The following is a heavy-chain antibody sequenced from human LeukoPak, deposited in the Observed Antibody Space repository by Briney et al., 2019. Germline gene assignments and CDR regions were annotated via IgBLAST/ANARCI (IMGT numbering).Heavy chain of an antibody. Sequence: ASVTVSCKASGGTFSSYAISWVRQAPGQGLEWMGRINPNSGGTNYAQKFQGRVTMTRDTSISTAYMELSRLRSDDTAVYYCARDESQQLVLDNWFDPWGQGTLVTVSS. D-gene: IGHD6-13*01. J-gene: IGHJ5*02. V-gene: IGHV1-2*06. CDR3: ARDESQQLVLDNWFDP. CDR1: GGTFSSYA. CDR2: INPNSGGT.